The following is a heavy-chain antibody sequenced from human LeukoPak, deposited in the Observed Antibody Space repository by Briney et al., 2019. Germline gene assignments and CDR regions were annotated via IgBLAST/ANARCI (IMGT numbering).Heavy chain of an antibody. CDR3: ARDGYYYGSGSYYNNWFDP. V-gene: IGHV4-38-2*02. J-gene: IGHJ5*02. D-gene: IGHD3-10*01. CDR2: IYHSGST. CDR1: GYSISSGYY. Sequence: SETLSLTCAVSGYSISSGYYWGWIRQPPGKGLEWIGSIYHSGSTYYNPSLKSRVTISVDTSKNQFSLKLSSVTAADTAVYYCARDGYYYGSGSYYNNWFDPWGRGTLVTVSS.